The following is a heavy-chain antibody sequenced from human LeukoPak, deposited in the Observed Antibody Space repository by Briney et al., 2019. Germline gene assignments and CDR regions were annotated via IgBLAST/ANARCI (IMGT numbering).Heavy chain of an antibody. V-gene: IGHV1-2*02. CDR1: GYTFTGYD. J-gene: IGHJ4*02. CDR2: INPNSGGT. D-gene: IGHD3-22*01. Sequence: ASVKVSCKASGYTFTGYDMHWVRQAPGQGLEWMGWINPNSGGTNYAQKFQGRVTMTRDTSISTAYMELSRLRSDDTAVYYCAKTHDSSGYYVGYRGQGTLVTVSS. CDR3: AKTHDSSGYYVGY.